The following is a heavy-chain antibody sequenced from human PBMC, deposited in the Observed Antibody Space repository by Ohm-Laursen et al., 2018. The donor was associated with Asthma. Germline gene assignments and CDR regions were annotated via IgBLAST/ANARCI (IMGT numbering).Heavy chain of an antibody. D-gene: IGHD6-6*01. Sequence: SLRLSCAAAGFTFRSYAMHWVRQAPGKGLEWVAVGGSYYDGGLKYYADSVNGRFTVSRDDSKNTLYLQMNSLRAEDTAVYYCARAVMDEYTTDYWGQGTLVTVSS. CDR2: GGSYYDGGLK. CDR3: ARAVMDEYTTDY. CDR1: GFTFRSYA. V-gene: IGHV3-30-3*01. J-gene: IGHJ4*02.